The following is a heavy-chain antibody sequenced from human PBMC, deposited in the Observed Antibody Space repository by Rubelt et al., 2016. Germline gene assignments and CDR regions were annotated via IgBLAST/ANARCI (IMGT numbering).Heavy chain of an antibody. V-gene: IGHV5-10-1*01. CDR2: IDPSDSYT. J-gene: IGHJ4*02. CDR3: ARRNSGTYSPFDY. CDR1: GYTFTNHW. D-gene: IGHD1-26*01. Sequence: EVQLVQSGAEVKKPGESLRISCKGSGYTFTNHWISWVRQMPGKGLEWMGRIDPSDSYTNYNRSLAVHSTISVDKSISTAYLQWSSLQASDTAMYYCARRNSGTYSPFDYWGQGTMVTVSP.